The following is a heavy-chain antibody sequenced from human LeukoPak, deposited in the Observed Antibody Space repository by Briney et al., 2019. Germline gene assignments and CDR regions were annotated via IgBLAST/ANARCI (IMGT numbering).Heavy chain of an antibody. CDR1: GGTFISYA. CDR2: IIPILGIA. V-gene: IGHV1-69*04. Sequence: ASVKVSCKASGGTFISYAISWVRQAPGQGLEWMGRIIPILGIANYAQKFQGRVTITADKSTSTAYMELSSLRSEDTAVYYCAREVPGNYDILTGYYSPLRYWGQGTLVTVSS. D-gene: IGHD3-9*01. CDR3: AREVPGNYDILTGYYSPLRY. J-gene: IGHJ4*02.